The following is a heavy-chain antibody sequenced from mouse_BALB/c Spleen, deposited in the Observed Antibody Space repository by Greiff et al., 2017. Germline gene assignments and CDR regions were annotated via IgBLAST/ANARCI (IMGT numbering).Heavy chain of an antibody. D-gene: IGHD4-1*01. J-gene: IGHJ2*01. CDR1: GFTFSSYT. CDR2: ISSGGSYT. Sequence: EVQVVESGGGLVKPGGSLKLSCAASGFTFSSYTMSWVRQTPEKRLEWVATISSGGSYTYYPDSVKGRFTISRDNAKNTLYLQMSSLKSEDTAMYYCTSSGTRYFDYWGQGTTLTVSS. CDR3: TSSGTRYFDY. V-gene: IGHV5-6-4*01.